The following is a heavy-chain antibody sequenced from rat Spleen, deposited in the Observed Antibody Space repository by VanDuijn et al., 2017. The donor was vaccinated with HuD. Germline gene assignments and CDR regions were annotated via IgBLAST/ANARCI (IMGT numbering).Heavy chain of an antibody. J-gene: IGHJ2*01. Sequence: EVQLVESDGGLVQPGRSLKLSCAASGFTFSDYYMAWVRQAPTKGLEWVATISYGDSSGHSSTYYRDSVKCRFTISRDNAKSTLSLQMDSLRSEDTATYYCARGKAYYYSRAMWEYFDYWGQGVMVTVSS. CDR3: ARGKAYYYSRAMWEYFDY. CDR1: GFTFSDYY. CDR2: ISYGDSSGHSST. D-gene: IGHD1-2*01. V-gene: IGHV5-29*01.